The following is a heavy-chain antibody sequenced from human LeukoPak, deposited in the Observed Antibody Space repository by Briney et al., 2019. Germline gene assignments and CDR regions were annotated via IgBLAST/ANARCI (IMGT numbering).Heavy chain of an antibody. CDR2: IIPIFGTA. Sequence: SVKVSCKTSGGTFSSYAISWVRQAPGQGLEWMGGIIPIFGTANFAQKFQGRVTITTVESTSTAYMELTSLRSEDTAVYYCARGLAGGMSGIHDYWGQGTLVTVSS. D-gene: IGHD3-16*01. CDR1: GGTFSSYA. J-gene: IGHJ4*02. CDR3: ARGLAGGMSGIHDY. V-gene: IGHV1-69*05.